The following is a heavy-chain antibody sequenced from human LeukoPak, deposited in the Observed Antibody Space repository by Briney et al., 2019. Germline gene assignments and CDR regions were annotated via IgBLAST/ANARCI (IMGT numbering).Heavy chain of an antibody. J-gene: IGHJ4*02. V-gene: IGHV3-64D*06. D-gene: IGHD2-2*02. CDR3: VKMGYCSSTSCYNYCDY. CDR2: ISSNGGST. Sequence: PGGSLRLSCAASGFTFSSYAMHWVRQAPGKGLEYVSAISSNGGSTYYANSVKGRFTMSRDNSKNTLYLQMTSLRAEDTAVYYCVKMGYCSSTSCYNYCDYWGQGTLVTVSS. CDR1: GFTFSSYA.